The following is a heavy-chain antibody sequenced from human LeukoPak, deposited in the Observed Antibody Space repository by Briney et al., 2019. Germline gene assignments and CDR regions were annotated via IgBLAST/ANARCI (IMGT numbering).Heavy chain of an antibody. Sequence: PGGSLRLSCAASGFTFSTYGMHWVRQAPGKGLEWVAFIWSDGSNRYYVDSVKGRFTISRDNSKNTLYLQMNSLRPEDTAVYYCAKSLSSRGVIIRKTGRSFDYWGQGTLVTVSS. D-gene: IGHD3-10*01. CDR2: IWSDGSNR. CDR3: AKSLSSRGVIIRKTGRSFDY. V-gene: IGHV3-30*02. CDR1: GFTFSTYG. J-gene: IGHJ4*02.